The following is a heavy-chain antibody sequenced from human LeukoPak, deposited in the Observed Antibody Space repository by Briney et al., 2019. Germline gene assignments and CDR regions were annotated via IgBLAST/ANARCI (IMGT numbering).Heavy chain of an antibody. Sequence: ASVKVSCKASGGTFSSYAISWVRQAPGQGLEWMGWISPNSGGTNYAQKFQGWVTMTRDTSISTAYMELSRLRSDDTAVYYCAGKNWDDAFDIWGQGTMVTVSS. CDR1: GGTFSSYA. CDR2: ISPNSGGT. J-gene: IGHJ3*02. V-gene: IGHV1-2*04. D-gene: IGHD7-27*01. CDR3: AGKNWDDAFDI.